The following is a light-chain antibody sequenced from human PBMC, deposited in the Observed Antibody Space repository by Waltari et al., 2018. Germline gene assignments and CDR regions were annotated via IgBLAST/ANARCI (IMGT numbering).Light chain of an antibody. CDR1: QSISNF. CDR2: GAS. J-gene: IGKJ4*01. V-gene: IGKV1-39*01. Sequence: DIQMTQSPSALSASVGDRVTITCRASQSISNFLIWYQQKPGKAPKLLIYGASTLQTGVPSRFSGSGSVTDFTLTISSVQPEDFAAYYCQQSYRIPPTFGGGTKVEI. CDR3: QQSYRIPPT.